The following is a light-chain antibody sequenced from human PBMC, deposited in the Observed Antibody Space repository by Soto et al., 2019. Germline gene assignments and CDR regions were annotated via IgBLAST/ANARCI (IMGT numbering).Light chain of an antibody. V-gene: IGKV1-5*01. CDR2: DAS. Sequence: DIQMPQSPSTLSASVGDRVPITGRASQSISSWLAWYQQKPGKAPKLLIYDASSLESGVPSRFSGSGSGTEFTLTISSLQPDDFATYYCQQYNSYWTVGQGNKVDIK. CDR1: QSISSW. CDR3: QQYNSYWT. J-gene: IGKJ1*01.